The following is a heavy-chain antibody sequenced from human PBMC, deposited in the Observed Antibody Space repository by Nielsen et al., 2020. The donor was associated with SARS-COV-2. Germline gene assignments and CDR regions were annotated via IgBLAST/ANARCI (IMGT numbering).Heavy chain of an antibody. D-gene: IGHD1-26*01. Sequence: SETLSLTCNVPGGSISSYYWSWIRQPPGKGLEWIGYIYYSGSTNYNPSLKSRVTISVDTSKNQFSLKLSSVTAADTAVYYCARDGGATDFDYWGQGTLVTVSS. J-gene: IGHJ4*02. V-gene: IGHV4-59*13. CDR2: IYYSGST. CDR1: GGSISSYY. CDR3: ARDGGATDFDY.